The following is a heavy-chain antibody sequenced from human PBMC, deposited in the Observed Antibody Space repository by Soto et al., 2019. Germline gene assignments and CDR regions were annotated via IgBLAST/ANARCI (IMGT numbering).Heavy chain of an antibody. V-gene: IGHV3-30*03. CDR1: GFSFSSYG. Sequence: PGGSLRLSCAASGFSFSSYGMHWVRQAPGKGLEWVAMISYDGTDEYYADSVKGRFTISRDNSKNAVYLQMNSLRAEDTAVYYCARDSWFGELLSNWFDPWGQGTLVTVSS. D-gene: IGHD3-10*01. J-gene: IGHJ5*02. CDR3: ARDSWFGELLSNWFDP. CDR2: ISYDGTDE.